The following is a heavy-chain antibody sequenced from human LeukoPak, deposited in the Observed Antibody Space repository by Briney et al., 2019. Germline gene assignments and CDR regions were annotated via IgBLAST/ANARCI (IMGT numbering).Heavy chain of an antibody. V-gene: IGHV3-74*01. CDR3: ARPTAATSLSSSFQH. Sequence: PGGSLRLSCAASGFTFSSYWVHWVRQAPGKGLVWVSRINTDGSSRTYADSVKGRFTISRDNAKNTLNLEMNSLRDEDTAVYYCARPTAATSLSSSFQHWGQGTLVIVSS. J-gene: IGHJ1*01. CDR1: GFTFSSYW. CDR2: INTDGSSR. D-gene: IGHD6-6*01.